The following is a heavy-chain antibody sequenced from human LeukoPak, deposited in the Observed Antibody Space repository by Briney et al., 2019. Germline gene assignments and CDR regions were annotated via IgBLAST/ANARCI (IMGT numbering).Heavy chain of an antibody. CDR2: IYHSGST. J-gene: IGHJ3*02. CDR3: ARGSGSYYDRGAFDI. Sequence: SETLSLTCAVSGGSISSGGYSWSWIRQPPGTGLEWIGYIYHSGSTYYNPSLKSRVTISVDRSKNQFSLKLSSVTAADTAVYYCARGSGSYYDRGAFDIWGQGTMVTVSS. CDR1: GGSISSGGYS. V-gene: IGHV4-30-2*01. D-gene: IGHD3-10*01.